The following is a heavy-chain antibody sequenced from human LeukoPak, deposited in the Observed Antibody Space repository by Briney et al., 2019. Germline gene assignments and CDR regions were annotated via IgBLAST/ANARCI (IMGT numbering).Heavy chain of an antibody. CDR1: GGSISSGSYY. D-gene: IGHD5-24*01. CDR3: ARGRKMATPYFDY. J-gene: IGHJ4*02. CDR2: IYTSGST. V-gene: IGHV4-61*02. Sequence: SETLSLTCTVSGGSISSGSYYWSWIRQPAGKGLEWIGRIYTSGSTNYNPSLKSRVTISVDTPKNQFSLKLSSVTAADTAVYYCARGRKMATPYFDYWGQGTLVTVSS.